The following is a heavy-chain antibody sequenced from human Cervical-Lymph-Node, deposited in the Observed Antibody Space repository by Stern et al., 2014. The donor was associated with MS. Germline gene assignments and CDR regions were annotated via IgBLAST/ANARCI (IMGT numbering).Heavy chain of an antibody. CDR2: LYYSGST. CDR1: GGSISSYY. V-gene: IGHV4-59*01. CDR3: ARWGDRRDGRHHPIVRYFDL. D-gene: IGHD5-24*01. J-gene: IGHJ2*01. Sequence: QVQLQESGPGLVKPSETLSLTCTVSGGSISSYYWSWIRQPPGKGLEWIGYLYYSGSTIYNPSLKMRVTISVDTSKNEFSLKLSSVTAADTAVYYCARWGDRRDGRHHPIVRYFDLWGRGTLVTVSS.